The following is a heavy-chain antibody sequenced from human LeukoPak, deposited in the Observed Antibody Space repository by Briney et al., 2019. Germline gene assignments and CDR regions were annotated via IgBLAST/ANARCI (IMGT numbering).Heavy chain of an antibody. CDR3: ALYSSGLFDP. D-gene: IGHD6-19*01. V-gene: IGHV1-2*02. Sequence: ASVKVSCKASGFTFTVYYIHWVRQAPGQGLEYVGWINPNSGGTNYAQKFQGRVTMTRDTSITTAYMEVTSLTSGDTAVYYCALYSSGLFDPWGQGTLVTVPS. J-gene: IGHJ5*02. CDR2: INPNSGGT. CDR1: GFTFTVYY.